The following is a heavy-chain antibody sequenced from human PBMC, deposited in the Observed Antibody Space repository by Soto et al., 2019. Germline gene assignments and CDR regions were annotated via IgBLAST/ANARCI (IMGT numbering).Heavy chain of an antibody. D-gene: IGHD3-10*01. J-gene: IGHJ4*02. CDR3: ARGFLGSGSYYPLDY. V-gene: IGHV1-18*01. CDR1: GYTFASCG. Sequence: ASVEVSCKTSGYTFASCGSSWVRQAPGQGLEWMGWISAYNGNTDYAQNLQGRVTVTTDTSTSTAYMELRSLTSDDTAVYYCARGFLGSGSYYPLDYWGQGTLVTVSS. CDR2: ISAYNGNT.